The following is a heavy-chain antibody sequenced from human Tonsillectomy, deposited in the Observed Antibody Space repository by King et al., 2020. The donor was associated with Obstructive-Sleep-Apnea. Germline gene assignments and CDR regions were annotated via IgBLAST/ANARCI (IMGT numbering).Heavy chain of an antibody. CDR3: ARGGWLQHYFDY. J-gene: IGHJ4*02. Sequence: QLQESGPGLVKPSETLSLTCTVSGGSISSYYWSWIRQPPGKGLEWIGYIYYSGSTNYNPSLKSRVTISVDTSKNQFSLKLSSVTAADTAVYYCARGGWLQHYFDYWGQGTLVTVSS. V-gene: IGHV4-59*01. D-gene: IGHD5-24*01. CDR1: GGSISSYY. CDR2: IYYSGST.